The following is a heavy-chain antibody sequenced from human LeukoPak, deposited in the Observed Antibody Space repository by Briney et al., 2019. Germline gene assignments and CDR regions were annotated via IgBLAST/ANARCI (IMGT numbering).Heavy chain of an antibody. CDR1: GFTFSSYA. CDR3: AKLGLVRGNDY. V-gene: IGHV3-23*01. D-gene: IGHD3-10*01. J-gene: IGHJ4*02. Sequence: AGGSLRLSCAASGFTFSSYAMSWVRQAPGKGLEWVSAISGTGGTTYYADSVKGRFTISRDNSKNTLYLQMNSLRAEDTAIYYCAKLGLVRGNDYWGQGTLATVSS. CDR2: ISGTGGTT.